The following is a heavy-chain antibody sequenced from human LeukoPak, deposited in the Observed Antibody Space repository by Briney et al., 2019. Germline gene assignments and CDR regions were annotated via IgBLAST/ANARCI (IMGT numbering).Heavy chain of an antibody. Sequence: GESLKISCKGSGYSFTSYWIGWVRQMPGKGLEWMGIIYPDDSDTRYSPSFQGQVTISADKSISTAYLQWSTLRASDTAIYYCARHSYDSSDFHYMDVWGKGTTVTISS. D-gene: IGHD3-22*01. CDR3: ARHSYDSSDFHYMDV. J-gene: IGHJ6*03. CDR2: IYPDDSDT. CDR1: GYSFTSYW. V-gene: IGHV5-51*01.